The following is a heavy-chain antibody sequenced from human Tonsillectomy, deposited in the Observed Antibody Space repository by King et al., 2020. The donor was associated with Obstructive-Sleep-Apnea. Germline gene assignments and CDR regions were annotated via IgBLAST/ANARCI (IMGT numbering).Heavy chain of an antibody. D-gene: IGHD6-19*01. CDR1: GFTYSDYW. CDR2: INPDGTEK. V-gene: IGHV3-7*03. J-gene: IGHJ4*02. Sequence: VQLVESGGGLVQPGGSLRLSCEVSGFTYSDYWMNWVRQAPGKGLEWVANINPDGTEKYYVDSVKGRFTISRDNAKDSLYLQMNSLRVDDTALYYCARVVXGIPDYWGQGTLVTXXS. CDR3: ARVVXGIPDY.